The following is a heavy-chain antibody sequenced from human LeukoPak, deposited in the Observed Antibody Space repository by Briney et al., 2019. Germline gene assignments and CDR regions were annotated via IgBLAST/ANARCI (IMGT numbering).Heavy chain of an antibody. D-gene: IGHD2-21*01. V-gene: IGHV3-33*06. Sequence: GGSLRLSCAASGFTFSNYGMNWVRQAPGKGLEWVAVIWSDGRNKYYADSVKGRFTISRDNSKNTLYLQMNSLRADDTAVYYCAKNGVHCDVQCPADYWGHGTLVTVSS. J-gene: IGHJ4*01. CDR2: IWSDGRNK. CDR3: AKNGVHCDVQCPADY. CDR1: GFTFSNYG.